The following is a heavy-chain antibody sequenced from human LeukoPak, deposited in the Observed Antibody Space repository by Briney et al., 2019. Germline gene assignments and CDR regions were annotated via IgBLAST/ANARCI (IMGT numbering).Heavy chain of an antibody. Sequence: PGGSLRLSCAASGFTLSKYWMLWARQAPGKGLESVSRINTDGTVTTYADSVKGRFTVSRDNADNTMFLQMNSVRDEDTAVYYCATKQWLAPPPDSWGQGTPVTVSS. CDR3: ATKQWLAPPPDS. CDR1: GFTLSKYW. CDR2: INTDGTVT. D-gene: IGHD6-19*01. V-gene: IGHV3-74*01. J-gene: IGHJ4*02.